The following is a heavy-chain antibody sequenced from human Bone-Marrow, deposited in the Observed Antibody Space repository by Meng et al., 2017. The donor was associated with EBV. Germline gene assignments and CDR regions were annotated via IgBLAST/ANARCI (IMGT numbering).Heavy chain of an antibody. D-gene: IGHD1-26*01. V-gene: IGHV3-23*04. Sequence: VVSGGGVGQPGGSLRLSCAASGFTFDDYTMHWVRQAPGKGLLQWVSAISGSGGGTYYADSVKGRFTISRDNSKNTLYLQMNSLRAEDTAVYYCATGGATPTYYFDYWGQGTLVTVSS. CDR2: ISGSGGGT. CDR3: ATGGATPTYYFDY. J-gene: IGHJ4*02. CDR1: GFTFDDYT.